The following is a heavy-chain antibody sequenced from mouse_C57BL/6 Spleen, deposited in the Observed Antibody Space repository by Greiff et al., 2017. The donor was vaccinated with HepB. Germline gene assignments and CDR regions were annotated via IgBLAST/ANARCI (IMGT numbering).Heavy chain of an antibody. D-gene: IGHD2-4*01. CDR3: ARSDYDYDGNAMDY. CDR1: GYAFSSSW. V-gene: IGHV1-82*01. J-gene: IGHJ4*01. CDR2: IYPGDGDT. Sequence: LVESGPELVKPGASVKISCKASGYAFSSSWMNWVKQRPGKGLEWIGRIYPGDGDTNYNGKFKGKATLTADKSSSTAYMQLSSLTSEDSAVYFCARSDYDYDGNAMDYWGQGTSVTVSS.